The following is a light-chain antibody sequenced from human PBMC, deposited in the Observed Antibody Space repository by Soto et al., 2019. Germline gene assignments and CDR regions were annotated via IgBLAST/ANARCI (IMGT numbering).Light chain of an antibody. CDR2: DVS. CDR3: SSYTSSSTLFYV. CDR1: SSDVGGYNY. V-gene: IGLV2-14*01. J-gene: IGLJ1*01. Sequence: QSALTQASSVYGSPGGSIPISCNRTSSDVGGYNYVSWYQQHPGKAPKLMIYDVSSRPSGVSNRFSGSKSGNTASLTISGLQAEDEADYYCSSYTSSSTLFYVFGTGTKVTVL.